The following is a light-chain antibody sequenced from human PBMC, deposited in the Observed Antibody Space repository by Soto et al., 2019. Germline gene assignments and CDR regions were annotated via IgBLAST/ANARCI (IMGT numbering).Light chain of an antibody. CDR2: AVS. CDR3: CSYAGSYTYV. V-gene: IGLV2-11*01. Sequence: QSALTQPRSVSGSPGQSVTISGTGTSSDVGGHNYVSWYQQHPGKAPKLMLYAVSKRPSGVPDRFSGSKSGNTASLTISGLQAEDEADYHCCSYAGSYTYVFGTGTKVTVL. CDR1: SSDVGGHNY. J-gene: IGLJ1*01.